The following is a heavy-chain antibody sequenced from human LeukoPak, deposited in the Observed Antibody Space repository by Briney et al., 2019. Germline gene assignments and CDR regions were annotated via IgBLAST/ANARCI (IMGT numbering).Heavy chain of an antibody. Sequence: PLRSLCLSSAVSGFTFRSYATSCVRQAPGKGLEWVLAISGSGGNTYYTDSVKGRFTISRDNSKNTLYLQMNSLRAEDTAVYYCAKAKTMTHDAFDIWGQGTMVTVSS. CDR1: GFTFRSYA. V-gene: IGHV3-23*01. CDR2: ISGSGGNT. D-gene: IGHD3-22*01. J-gene: IGHJ3*02. CDR3: AKAKTMTHDAFDI.